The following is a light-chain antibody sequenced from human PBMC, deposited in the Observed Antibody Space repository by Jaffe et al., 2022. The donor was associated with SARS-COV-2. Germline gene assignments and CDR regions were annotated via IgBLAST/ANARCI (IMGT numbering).Light chain of an antibody. Sequence: DTQMTQSPATLAAAIGDRVTITCRASQIFDDWLAWYQQKPGKAPKVLIYKTSFLASGVPSRFSGSGSRAEFTLTISSVQPDDFATYYCQQYFNYPYTFGQGTKLEIK. CDR3: QQYFNYPYT. J-gene: IGKJ2*01. CDR2: KTS. CDR1: QIFDDW. V-gene: IGKV1-5*03.